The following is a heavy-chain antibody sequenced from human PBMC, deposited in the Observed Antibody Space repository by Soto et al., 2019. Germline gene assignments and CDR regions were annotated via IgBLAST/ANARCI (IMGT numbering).Heavy chain of an antibody. V-gene: IGHV4-34*01. CDR3: ARGTSRGKLLRYFDWPAYNWFDP. D-gene: IGHD3-9*01. J-gene: IGHJ5*02. Sequence: QVQLQQWGAGLLKPSETLSLTCAVYGGSFSGYYWSWIRQPPGKGLEWIGEINHSGSTNYNPSLKSRVTISVDTSKNQFSLKLSSVTAADTAVYYCARGTSRGKLLRYFDWPAYNWFDPWGQGTLVTVSS. CDR1: GGSFSGYY. CDR2: INHSGST.